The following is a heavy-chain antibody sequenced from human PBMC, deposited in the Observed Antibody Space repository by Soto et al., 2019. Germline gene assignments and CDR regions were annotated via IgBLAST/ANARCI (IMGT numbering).Heavy chain of an antibody. J-gene: IGHJ4*02. CDR3: AKDGIDTVTFEY. Sequence: EVQLLESGGGLVQPGGSLRLSCAASGFTFSSYAMSWVRHTPGKGLEWVSVISGSADTTVYADSVKGRFATSRDNAKNTVYLQMNSLRAHDTAVYDCAKDGIDTVTFEYWGQGTLVTVSS. CDR1: GFTFSSYA. V-gene: IGHV3-23*01. CDR2: ISGSADTT. D-gene: IGHD4-17*01.